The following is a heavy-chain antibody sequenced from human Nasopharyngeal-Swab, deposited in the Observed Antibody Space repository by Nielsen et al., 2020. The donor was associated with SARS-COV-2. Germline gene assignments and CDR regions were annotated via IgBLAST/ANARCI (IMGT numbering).Heavy chain of an antibody. D-gene: IGHD6-19*01. Sequence: SETLSLTCAVYGGSFSGYYWSWIRQPPGKGLEWIGEINQGGSTNYNPSLKSRVTISVDTSKNQFSLKLSSVTAADTAVYYCARDASGSSGWYTGHNWFDPWGQGTLVTVSS. J-gene: IGHJ5*02. V-gene: IGHV4-34*01. CDR3: ARDASGSSGWYTGHNWFDP. CDR1: GGSFSGYY. CDR2: INQGGST.